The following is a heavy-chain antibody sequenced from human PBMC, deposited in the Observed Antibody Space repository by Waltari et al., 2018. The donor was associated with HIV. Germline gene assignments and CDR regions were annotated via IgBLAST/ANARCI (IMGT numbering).Heavy chain of an antibody. CDR1: GFSFRDFS. CDR3: ARDPSMIVVVAGRDFDY. CDR2: ISSASAYT. Sequence: ELVESGGGLVKPGGSLRLSWAASGFSFRDFSMYWVRQAPGKGLEWVASISSASAYTYYADSVKGRFTISRDNARNSLYLQMNSLRAEDTAVYYCARDPSMIVVVAGRDFDYWGQGTLVTVSS. V-gene: IGHV3-21*01. D-gene: IGHD3-22*01. J-gene: IGHJ4*02.